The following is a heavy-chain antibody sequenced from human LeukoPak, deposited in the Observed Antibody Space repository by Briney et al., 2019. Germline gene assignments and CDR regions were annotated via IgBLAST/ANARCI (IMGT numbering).Heavy chain of an antibody. CDR2: IYHSGST. CDR1: GFTFSSYEM. Sequence: SGGSLRLSCAASGFTFSSYEMNWVRQAPGKGLEWIGEIYHSGSTNYNPSLKSRVTISVDKSKNQFSLKLSSVTAADTAVYYCARCPSPFDPWGQGTLVTVSS. CDR3: ARCPSPFDP. J-gene: IGHJ5*02. V-gene: IGHV4-4*02.